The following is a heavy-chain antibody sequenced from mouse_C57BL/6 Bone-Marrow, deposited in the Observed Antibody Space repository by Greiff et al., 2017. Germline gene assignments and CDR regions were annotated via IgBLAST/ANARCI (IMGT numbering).Heavy chain of an antibody. D-gene: IGHD2-12*01. CDR2: IYPGSGST. CDR3: ARPYYMNYWYFGV. J-gene: IGHJ1*03. V-gene: IGHV1-55*01. CDR1: GYTFTSYG. Sequence: QVQLQQPGAELVKPGASVKMSCKASGYTFTSYGITWVKQRPGQGLEWIGDIYPGSGSTYYTEKFKSKATLTVDTSSSTAYMQLSSLTSEDSAVYYCARPYYMNYWYFGVWDTGTTVTVSS.